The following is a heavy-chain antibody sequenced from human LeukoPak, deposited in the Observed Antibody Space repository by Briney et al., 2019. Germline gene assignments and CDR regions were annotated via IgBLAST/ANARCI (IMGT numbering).Heavy chain of an antibody. CDR1: GGTFNSYV. CDR2: IIPIFGTA. J-gene: IGHJ4*02. V-gene: IGHV1-69*13. D-gene: IGHD3-3*01. Sequence: GASVKVSCKASGGTFNSYVISWVRQAPGQGLEWMGGIIPIFGTANYAQKFQGRVTITADESTNTAYMELSSLRFEDTAVYYCARGPLRFLGGIDYWGQGTLVTVFS. CDR3: ARGPLRFLGGIDY.